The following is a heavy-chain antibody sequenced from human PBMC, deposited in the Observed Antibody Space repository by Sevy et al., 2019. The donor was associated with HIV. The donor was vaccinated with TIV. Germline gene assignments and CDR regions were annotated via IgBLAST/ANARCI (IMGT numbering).Heavy chain of an antibody. CDR1: GYTLTELS. D-gene: IGHD6-19*01. CDR2: FDPEDGET. Sequence: ASVKVSCKVSGYTLTELSMHWVRQAPGKGLEWMGGFDPEDGETIYALKFQGRVTMTEDTSTDTAYMELSSLRSEDTAVYYCATDRAYSSGWYSDAFDIWGQGTMVTVSS. J-gene: IGHJ3*02. V-gene: IGHV1-24*01. CDR3: ATDRAYSSGWYSDAFDI.